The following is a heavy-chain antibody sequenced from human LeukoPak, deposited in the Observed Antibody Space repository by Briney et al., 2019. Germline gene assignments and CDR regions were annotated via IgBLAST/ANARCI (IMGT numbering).Heavy chain of an antibody. V-gene: IGHV1-2*02. CDR2: INPNSGGA. D-gene: IGHD4-17*01. Sequence: ASVKVSCKASGYTFTGYYMHWVRQAPGQGLEWMGWINPNSGGANYAQKFQGRVTMTRDTSISTAYMELSRLRSDDTAVYYCARNGDGDYFLLGWFDPWGQGTLVTVSS. J-gene: IGHJ5*02. CDR3: ARNGDGDYFLLGWFDP. CDR1: GYTFTGYY.